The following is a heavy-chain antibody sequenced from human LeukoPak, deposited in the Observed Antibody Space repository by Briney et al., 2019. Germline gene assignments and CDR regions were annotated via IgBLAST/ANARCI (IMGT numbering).Heavy chain of an antibody. CDR2: INPSGGST. D-gene: IGHD3-22*01. CDR1: GYTFTSYG. CDR3: ARSAYYESSGYYYGY. J-gene: IGHJ4*02. V-gene: IGHV1-46*01. Sequence: ASVKVSCKASGYTFTSYGISWVRQAPGQGLEWMAIINPSGGSTNYAQKFQGRVTMTRDTSTSTVYMELSSLTSEDTTVYYCARSAYYESSGYYYGYWGQGTLVTVSS.